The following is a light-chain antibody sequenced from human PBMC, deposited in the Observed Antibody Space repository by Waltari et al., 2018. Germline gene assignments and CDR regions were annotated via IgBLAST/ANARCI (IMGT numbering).Light chain of an antibody. CDR3: QQYGSTPYT. V-gene: IGKV3-20*01. CDR1: QSVVSSHSASY. Sequence: ETVLTQSPGTLSLSPGERATLSCRASQSVVSSHSASYFAWYQQKPGQAPRLLIYGASSRATGTPDRFSGSGSGTDFTLTITRLEPEDSAVYYCQQYGSTPYTFGQGTKLEIK. CDR2: GAS. J-gene: IGKJ2*01.